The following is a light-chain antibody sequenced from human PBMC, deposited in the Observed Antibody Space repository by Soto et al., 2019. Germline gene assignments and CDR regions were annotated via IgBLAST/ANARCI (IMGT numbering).Light chain of an antibody. J-gene: IGLJ1*01. CDR2: EVS. V-gene: IGLV2-14*01. CDR1: SSDVGGYDY. CDR3: SSYSISTAYL. Sequence: SALTQPGSVSGSPGQSITISCTGTSSDVGGYDYVSWYQLHPGKAPKLMVFEVSNRPSGVSYRFSGSKSGNTASLTISGLQAEDEADYFCSSYSISTAYLFGTGTKV.